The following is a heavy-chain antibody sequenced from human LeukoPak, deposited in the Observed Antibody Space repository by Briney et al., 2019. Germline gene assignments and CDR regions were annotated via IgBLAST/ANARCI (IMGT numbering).Heavy chain of an antibody. J-gene: IGHJ4*02. V-gene: IGHV3-7*01. CDR1: GFTFSSYW. CDR3: AKQLTSGWIIVY. Sequence: GGSLRLSCAASGFTFSSYWMSWVRQAPGKGLEWVANIKQDGSEKYYVDSVKGRFTISRDNSKNTLYLQMNSLRTEDTAVYYCAKQLTSGWIIVYWGRGTLVTVSS. D-gene: IGHD6-19*01. CDR2: IKQDGSEK.